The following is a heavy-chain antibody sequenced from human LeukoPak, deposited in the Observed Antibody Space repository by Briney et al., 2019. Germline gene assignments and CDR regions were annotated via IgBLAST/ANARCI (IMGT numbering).Heavy chain of an antibody. J-gene: IGHJ6*03. V-gene: IGHV1-8*01. CDR1: GYTFTSYD. CDR2: MNPNSGNT. D-gene: IGHD1-7*01. CDR3: ARVAGHWNYVNYYYYYMDV. Sequence: ASVKVSCKASGYTFTSYDINWVRQATGQGLEWMGWMNPNSGNTGYAQKFQGRVTMTRNTSISTAYKELSSLRSEDTAVYYCARVAGHWNYVNYYYYYMDVWGKGTTVTVSS.